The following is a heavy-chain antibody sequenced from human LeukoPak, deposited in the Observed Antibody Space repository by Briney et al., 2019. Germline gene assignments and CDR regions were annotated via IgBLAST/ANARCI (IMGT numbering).Heavy chain of an antibody. CDR3: ARDRIGGEEY. D-gene: IGHD3-16*01. V-gene: IGHV3-7*01. J-gene: IGHJ4*02. Sequence: PGGSLRLSCAASGFTFSSHWMNWVRQAPGKGLEWVANIKEDGSEKDYVDSVKGRFTISRDNAKNSLYLQMDSLRAEDTVVYYCARDRIGGEEYWGQGTLVTVSS. CDR2: IKEDGSEK. CDR1: GFTFSSHW.